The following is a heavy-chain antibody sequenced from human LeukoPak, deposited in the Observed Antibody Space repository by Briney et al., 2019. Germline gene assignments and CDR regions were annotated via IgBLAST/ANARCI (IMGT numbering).Heavy chain of an antibody. Sequence: SETLSLTCTVSGVSISSYYWSWIRQPPGKGLEWIGYIYYSGSTNYNPSLKSRVTISVDTSKNQFSLKLSSVTAADTAVYYCARDQSSGWYGERDWFDPWGQGTLVTVSS. J-gene: IGHJ5*02. CDR3: ARDQSSGWYGERDWFDP. V-gene: IGHV4-59*01. CDR1: GVSISSYY. CDR2: IYYSGST. D-gene: IGHD6-19*01.